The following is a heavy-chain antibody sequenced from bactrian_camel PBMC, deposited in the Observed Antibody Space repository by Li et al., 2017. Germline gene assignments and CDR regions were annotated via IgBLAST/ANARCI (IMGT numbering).Heavy chain of an antibody. J-gene: IGHJ4*01. Sequence: HVQLVESGGGSVQAGGSLRLSCAASGYTDSGYCMGWFRQPPGKEREGVARFDSVGMRSYADSVKGRFTISKDSARNTLYLQMDGLKPEDTAMYYCAADWACDATLEDLTLLDYWGQGTQVTVS. CDR3: AADWACDATLEDLTLLDY. V-gene: IGHV3S26*01. CDR2: FDSVGMR. CDR1: GYTDSGYC. D-gene: IGHD5*01.